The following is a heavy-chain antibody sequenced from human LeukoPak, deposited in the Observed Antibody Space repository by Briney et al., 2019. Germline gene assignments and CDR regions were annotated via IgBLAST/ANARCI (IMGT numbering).Heavy chain of an antibody. CDR1: GGTFSSYA. Sequence: WASVKVSCKASGGTFSSYAISWVRQAPGQGLEWIGWISAYNGNTNYAQKLQGRVTMTTDTSTSTAYMELRRLRSDDTAGYYCARVGRVRGVIILLGQDYWGQGTLVSVSS. CDR3: ARVGRVRGVIILLGQDY. D-gene: IGHD3-10*01. V-gene: IGHV1-18*01. J-gene: IGHJ4*02. CDR2: ISAYNGNT.